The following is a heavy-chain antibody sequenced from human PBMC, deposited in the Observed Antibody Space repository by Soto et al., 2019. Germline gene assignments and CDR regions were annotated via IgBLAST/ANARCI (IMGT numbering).Heavy chain of an antibody. D-gene: IGHD2-2*01. CDR2: IRSKANSYAT. CDR1: GFTFSGSA. J-gene: IGHJ4*02. CDR3: KGGSGTPFDY. Sequence: EVQLVESGGGLVQPGGSLKLSCAASGFTFSGSAMHWVRQASGKGLEWVGRIRSKANSYATAYAASVKGRFTISRDDSKNTAYLQMNSLKTEDTAVYYCKGGSGTPFDYWGQGTLVTVSS. V-gene: IGHV3-73*01.